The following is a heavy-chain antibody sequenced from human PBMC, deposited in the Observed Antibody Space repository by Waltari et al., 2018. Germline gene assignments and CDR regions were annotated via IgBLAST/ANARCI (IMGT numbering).Heavy chain of an antibody. J-gene: IGHJ5*02. CDR2: IYYSGST. V-gene: IGHV4-39*07. CDR3: ARDPYYYDSSGYGMIDP. CDR1: GGSISSSSYY. Sequence: QLQLQESGPGLVKPSETLSLTCTVSGGSISSSSYYWGWIRQPPGKGLEWIGSIYYSGSTYYNPSLKGQVTISVDTAKNQYSLKLSFVTAADTAVYYCARDPYYYDSSGYGMIDPWGQGTLVTVSS. D-gene: IGHD3-22*01.